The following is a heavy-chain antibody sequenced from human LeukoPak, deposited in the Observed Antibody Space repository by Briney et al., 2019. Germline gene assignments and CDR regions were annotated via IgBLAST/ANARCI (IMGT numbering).Heavy chain of an antibody. Sequence: PSETLSLTCTVSGDSISSGGYYWSWIRQHPGKGLEWIGYIYYSGSTYYNPSLKSRVTISVDTSKNQFSLKLSSVTAADTAVYYCARSVEMATIQTFDYWGQGTLVTVSS. V-gene: IGHV4-31*03. CDR1: GDSISSGGYY. CDR3: ARSVEMATIQTFDY. CDR2: IYYSGST. D-gene: IGHD5-24*01. J-gene: IGHJ4*02.